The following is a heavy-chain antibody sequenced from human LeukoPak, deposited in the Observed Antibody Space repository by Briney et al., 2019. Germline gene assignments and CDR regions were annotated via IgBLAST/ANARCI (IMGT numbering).Heavy chain of an antibody. D-gene: IGHD3-22*01. CDR1: GFTFSSYG. CDR3: APPVASGFNRNDY. J-gene: IGHJ4*02. V-gene: IGHV3-30*02. CDR2: VRYDGSNK. Sequence: PGGSLRLSCAASGFTFSSYGMHWVRQAPGKGLERVAFVRYDGSNKYYADSVKGRFTISRDNSKTTLYLQMDSLRAEDTAVYYCAPPVASGFNRNDYWGQGTLVTVSP.